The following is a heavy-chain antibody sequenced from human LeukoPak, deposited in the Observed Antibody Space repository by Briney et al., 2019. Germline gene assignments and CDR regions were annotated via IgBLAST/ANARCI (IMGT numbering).Heavy chain of an antibody. J-gene: IGHJ5*02. D-gene: IGHD1-7*01. CDR3: ARDPWGTEEIWNYAWFDP. CDR2: INWNGGST. CDR1: GFTFDDYG. Sequence: GGSLRLSCAASGFTFDDYGMSWVRQAPGKGLEWVSGINWNGGSTGYADSVKGRFTISRDNAKNSLYLQMNSLRAEDTALYYCARDPWGTEEIWNYAWFDPWGQRTLVTVSS. V-gene: IGHV3-20*04.